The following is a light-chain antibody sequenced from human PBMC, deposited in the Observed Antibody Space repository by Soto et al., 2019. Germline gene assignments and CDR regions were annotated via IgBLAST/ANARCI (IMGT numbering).Light chain of an antibody. V-gene: IGKV3-11*01. J-gene: IGKJ1*01. Sequence: EIVLTQSPATLSLSPGERATLSCRASQSVSSYLAWYQQKPGQAPRLLIYDASNRATGIPARFSGSGSGTYVPLTISSLEPEDFAVYYCEQHSNWPPWTFGQGTKVEMK. CDR2: DAS. CDR3: EQHSNWPPWT. CDR1: QSVSSY.